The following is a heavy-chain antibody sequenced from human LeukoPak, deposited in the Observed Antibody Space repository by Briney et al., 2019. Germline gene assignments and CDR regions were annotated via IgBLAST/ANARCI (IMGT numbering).Heavy chain of an antibody. V-gene: IGHV4-59*01. D-gene: IGHD2-2*01. CDR3: ARDGCSSTSCFDY. J-gene: IGHJ4*02. CDR2: IYYSGST. CDR1: GGSISSYY. Sequence: SETLSLTCTVSGGSISSYYWSWIRQPPGKGLEWIGYIYYSGSTNYNPSLKSRVTISVDTSKNQFSLKLSSVTAADTAVYYCARDGCSSTSCFDYWGQGTLVTVSS.